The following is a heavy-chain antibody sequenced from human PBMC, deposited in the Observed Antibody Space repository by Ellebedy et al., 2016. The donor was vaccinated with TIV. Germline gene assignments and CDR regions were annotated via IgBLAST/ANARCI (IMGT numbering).Heavy chain of an antibody. CDR1: GHTLMELS. CDR2: FDPEHGRA. V-gene: IGHV1-24*01. CDR3: AAVRIQIWFPNWFDP. J-gene: IGHJ5*02. D-gene: IGHD5-18*01. Sequence: ASVKVSCKVSGHTLMELSMHWVRQAPGKGLEWVGGFDPEHGRAIYAQKFPGRVTMTEDTSTDTVYMELSSLRSEDTAVYYCAAVRIQIWFPNWFDPWGQGTLVTVSS.